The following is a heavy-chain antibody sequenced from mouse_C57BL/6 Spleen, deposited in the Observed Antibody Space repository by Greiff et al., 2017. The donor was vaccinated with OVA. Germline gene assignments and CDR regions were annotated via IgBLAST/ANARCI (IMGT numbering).Heavy chain of an antibody. CDR2: IYPGSGST. V-gene: IGHV1-55*01. J-gene: IGHJ4*01. CDR3: ARSEPYDMDF. Sequence: QVHVKQPGAELVKPGASVKMSCKASGYTFTSYWITWVKQRPGQGLEWIGDIYPGSGSTNYNEKFKSKATLTVDTSSSTAYMQLSSLTSEDSAVYYGARSEPYDMDFWGQGTSVTVSS. CDR1: GYTFTSYW.